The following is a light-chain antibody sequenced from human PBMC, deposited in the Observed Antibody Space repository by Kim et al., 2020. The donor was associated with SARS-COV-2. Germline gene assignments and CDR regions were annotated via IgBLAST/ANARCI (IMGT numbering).Light chain of an antibody. CDR3: SSYTSSSTSLV. V-gene: IGLV2-14*01. CDR1: SSDVGGYNY. J-gene: IGLJ3*02. CDR2: DVS. Sequence: QSALTQPASVSGSPGQSITISCTGTSSDVGGYNYVSWYQQHPGKAPKLMIYDVSKRPSGVSNRFSGSKSGNTASLTISGLQAEDEADYYCSSYTSSSTSLVFGGGTQLTVL.